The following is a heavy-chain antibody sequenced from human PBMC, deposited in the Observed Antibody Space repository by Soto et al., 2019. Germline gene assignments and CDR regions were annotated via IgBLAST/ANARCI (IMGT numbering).Heavy chain of an antibody. J-gene: IGHJ6*02. D-gene: IGHD1-26*01. CDR2: IFYSGST. Sequence: QVQLRESGPGLVKPSETLSLTCTVYGGSVSSGIYHWSWIRQSPGKGLEWVGHIFYSGSTNYGPSLKSRVTISVDTSKNQFSLKLTSVTAADTAVYYCARHQRSGTYSRHYYYYGTDVWGQGTTVTVSS. CDR3: ARHQRSGTYSRHYYYYGTDV. CDR1: GGSVSSGIYH. V-gene: IGHV4-61*01.